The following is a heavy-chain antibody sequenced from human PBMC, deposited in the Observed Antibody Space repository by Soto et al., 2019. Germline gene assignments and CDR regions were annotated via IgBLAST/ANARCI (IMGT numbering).Heavy chain of an antibody. CDR2: MNPNSGNT. CDR3: ARGRPSTSCWCDAFDI. D-gene: IGHD2-2*01. V-gene: IGHV1-8*01. CDR1: GYTFTSYD. Sequence: ASVKVSCKASGYTFTSYDINWVRQATGQGLEWMGWMNPNSGNTGYAQKFQGRVTMTRNTSISTAYMELSSLRSEDTAVYYCARGRPSTSCWCDAFDIWGQGTMVTVSS. J-gene: IGHJ3*02.